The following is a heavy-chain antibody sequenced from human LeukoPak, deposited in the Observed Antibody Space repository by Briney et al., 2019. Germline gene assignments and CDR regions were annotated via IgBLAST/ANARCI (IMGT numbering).Heavy chain of an antibody. CDR3: ARVAPRYCSSTSCYGPPGWFDP. J-gene: IGHJ5*02. CDR2: IKQDGSEK. CDR1: GFTFSSYW. V-gene: IGHV3-7*03. Sequence: GGSLRLSCAASGFTFSSYWMSWVRQAPGKGLEWVANIKQDGSEKYYVDSVKGRLTISRDNAKNSLYLQMNSLRAEDTAVYYCARVAPRYCSSTSCYGPPGWFDPWGQGTLVTVSS. D-gene: IGHD2-2*01.